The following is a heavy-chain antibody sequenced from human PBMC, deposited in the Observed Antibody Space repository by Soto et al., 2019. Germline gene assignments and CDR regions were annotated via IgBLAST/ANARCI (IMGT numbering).Heavy chain of an antibody. J-gene: IGHJ4*02. V-gene: IGHV3-21*01. CDR1: GFTFSSYS. D-gene: IGHD3-3*01. CDR3: ARIGSGYYGY. CDR2: ISSSSSYI. Sequence: PGGSLRLSCAASGFTFSSYSMNWVRQAPGKGLEWVSSISSSSSYIYYADSVKGRFTISRDNAKNSLCLQMNSLRAEDTAVYYCARIGSGYYGYWGQGTLVTVSS.